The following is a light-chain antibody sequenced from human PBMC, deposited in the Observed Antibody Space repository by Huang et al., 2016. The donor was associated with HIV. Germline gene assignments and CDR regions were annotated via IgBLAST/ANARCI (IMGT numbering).Light chain of an antibody. CDR2: GAS. Sequence: ETLLSQFPGTLSLSPGERATLSCRASQSVSSGYLAWYQQKFGQAPRLLIYGASIRATGIPDRFSGSGSGTDFSLTISRLEPEDFAVYSCQQYGSLPYTFGQGTKLEIK. J-gene: IGKJ2*01. V-gene: IGKV3-20*01. CDR3: QQYGSLPYT. CDR1: QSVSSGY.